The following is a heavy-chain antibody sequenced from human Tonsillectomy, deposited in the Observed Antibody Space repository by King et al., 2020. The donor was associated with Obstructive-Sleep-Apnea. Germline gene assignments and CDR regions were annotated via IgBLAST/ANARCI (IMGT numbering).Heavy chain of an antibody. J-gene: IGHJ4*02. CDR1: GFTFSSYG. V-gene: IGHV3-30*02. Sequence: VQLVESGGGVVQPGRSLRLSCAASGFTFSSYGMHWVRQAPGKGLEWVAFIRYDGSSKYYADSVKGRFNISRDNSKNTLYLQMNSLRTEDTAVYYCAKALSSWDYWGQGTLVTVSS. CDR2: IRYDGSSK. D-gene: IGHD6-13*01. CDR3: AKALSSWDY.